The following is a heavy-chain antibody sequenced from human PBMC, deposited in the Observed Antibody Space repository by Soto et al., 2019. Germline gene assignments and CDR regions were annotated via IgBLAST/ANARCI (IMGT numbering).Heavy chain of an antibody. D-gene: IGHD6-6*01. CDR1: GGSFSCYY. V-gene: IGHV4-34*01. J-gene: IGHJ6*02. CDR3: ARDRSAFEYSSSSYGMDV. CDR2: INHSGST. Sequence: PSETLSLTCAVYGGSFSCYYWSWIRQPPGKGLEWIGEINHSGSTNYNPSLKSRVTISVDTSKNQFSLKLSSVTAADTAVYYCARDRSAFEYSSSSYGMDVWGQGTTVTVSS.